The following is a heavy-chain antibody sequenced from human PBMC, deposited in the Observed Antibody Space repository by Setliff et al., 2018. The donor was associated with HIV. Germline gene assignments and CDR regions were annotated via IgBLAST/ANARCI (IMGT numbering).Heavy chain of an antibody. V-gene: IGHV4-59*11. D-gene: IGHD3-10*01. Sequence: SETLSLTCTVSGVSGGSISSHYWNWIRQPPGKGLEWIGYIYYTGTTKNNPSLKSRVTMSIDTSKDQFSLKLSSVTAADTAVYYCARGLWFGGSYWFDPWGQGTLVTVSS. CDR1: GGSISSHY. CDR3: ARGLWFGGSYWFDP. CDR2: IYYTGTT. J-gene: IGHJ5*02.